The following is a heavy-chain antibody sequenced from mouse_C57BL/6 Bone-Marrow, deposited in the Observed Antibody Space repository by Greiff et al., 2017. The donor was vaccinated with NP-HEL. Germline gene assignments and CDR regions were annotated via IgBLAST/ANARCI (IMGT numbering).Heavy chain of an antibody. V-gene: IGHV7-3*01. J-gene: IGHJ2*01. CDR3: ARYGYYGSEFDY. D-gene: IGHD1-1*01. Sequence: EVKVVESGGGLVQPGGSLSLSCAASGFTFTDYYMSWVRQPPGKALEWLGFIRNKANGYTTEYSASVKGRFTISRDNSQSILYLQMNALRAEDSATYYCARYGYYGSEFDYWGQGTTLTVSS. CDR2: IRNKANGYTT. CDR1: GFTFTDYY.